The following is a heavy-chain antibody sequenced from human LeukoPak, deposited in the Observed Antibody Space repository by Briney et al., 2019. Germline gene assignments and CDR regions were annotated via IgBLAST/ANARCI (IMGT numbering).Heavy chain of an antibody. J-gene: IGHJ4*02. CDR1: GGTLSSYA. CDR2: IIPIFGTA. Sequence: ASVKVSCKASGGTLSSYAISWVRQAPGQGLEWMGGIIPIFGTANYAQKFQGRVTITTDESTSTAYMELSSLRSEDTAVYYCAREEWGSSIAAQLYYFDYWGQGTLVTVSS. D-gene: IGHD6-6*01. V-gene: IGHV1-69*05. CDR3: AREEWGSSIAAQLYYFDY.